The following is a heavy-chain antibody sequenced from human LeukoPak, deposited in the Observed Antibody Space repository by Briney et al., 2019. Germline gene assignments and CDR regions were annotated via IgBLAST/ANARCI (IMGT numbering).Heavy chain of an antibody. CDR2: IDHSGST. J-gene: IGHJ5*02. Sequence: SETLSLTCAVYGGSFSGYYWSWIRQPPGKGLEWIGEIDHSGSTNYNPSLKSRVTISVDTSKNQFSLKLSSVTAADTAVYYCASRLPWFDPWGQGTLVTVSS. D-gene: IGHD2-15*01. V-gene: IGHV4-34*01. CDR1: GGSFSGYY. CDR3: ASRLPWFDP.